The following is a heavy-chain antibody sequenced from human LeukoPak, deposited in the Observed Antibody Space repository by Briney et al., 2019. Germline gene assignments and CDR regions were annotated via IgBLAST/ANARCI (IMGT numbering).Heavy chain of an antibody. CDR2: ISYDGVNK. D-gene: IGHD6-19*01. CDR1: GCTFSSYA. CDR3: ARARYSGYSSGWYWFDP. J-gene: IGHJ5*02. Sequence: QSGGSLRLSCAASGCTFSSYALHWVRQAPGKGLEWVAAISYDGVNKFYANSVKGRFTISRDNSKNTLDLQMNSLRAEDTAVYYCARARYSGYSSGWYWFDPWGQGTLVTVSS. V-gene: IGHV3-30-3*01.